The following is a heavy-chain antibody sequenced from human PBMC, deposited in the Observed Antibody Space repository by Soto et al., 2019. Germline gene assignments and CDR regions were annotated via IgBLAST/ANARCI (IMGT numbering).Heavy chain of an antibody. Sequence: GASVKVSCKVSGYTLTELSMHWVRQAPGKGLEWMGGFDPEDGETIYAQKFQGRVTMTEDTSTDTAYMELSSLRSEDTSLYYCATEPNKIAVAGPTFDYWGQGTLVTVSS. CDR2: FDPEDGET. CDR3: ATEPNKIAVAGPTFDY. CDR1: GYTLTELS. D-gene: IGHD6-19*01. J-gene: IGHJ4*02. V-gene: IGHV1-24*01.